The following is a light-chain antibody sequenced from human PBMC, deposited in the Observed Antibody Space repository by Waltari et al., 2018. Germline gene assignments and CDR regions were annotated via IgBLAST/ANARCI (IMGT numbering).Light chain of an antibody. CDR3: QQYNNWPPWT. J-gene: IGKJ1*01. Sequence: EIVMTQSPATLSVSPGERATLLCRASQSVTRNLARYQQKPGQAPRLLLHGASTRATGIPARFSGSGSGAEFTLPISSLQSEDFAVYYCQQYNNWPPWTFGQGTKVEIK. CDR2: GAS. V-gene: IGKV3-15*01. CDR1: QSVTRN.